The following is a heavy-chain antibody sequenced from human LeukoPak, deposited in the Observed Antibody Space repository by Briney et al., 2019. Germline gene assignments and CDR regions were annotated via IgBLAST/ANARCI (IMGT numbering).Heavy chain of an antibody. D-gene: IGHD6-6*01. V-gene: IGHV4-59*01. CDR2: IYYSGRT. CDR3: ARYESEQLVRGWDYYYYMDV. Sequence: NTSETLSLTCSVSGGSISSYYWSWIRQPPGKGLEWIGYIYYSGRTNYNPSLKSRVTISVDTSKNQFSLKLSSVTAADTAVYYCARYESEQLVRGWDYYYYMDVWGKGTMVTVSS. CDR1: GGSISSYY. J-gene: IGHJ6*03.